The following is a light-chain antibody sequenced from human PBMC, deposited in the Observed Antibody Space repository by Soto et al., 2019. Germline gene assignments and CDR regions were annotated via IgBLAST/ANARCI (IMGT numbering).Light chain of an antibody. CDR2: EVN. J-gene: IGLJ1*01. V-gene: IGLV2-14*01. CDR3: TSCITANTRCV. Sequence: ALTQPASVSGSPGQSITISCTGTSSDIGRYSYVSWFQQHPGKVPKLVIFEVNYRPSGVSDRFSGSKSGNTASLTITGLQAEDEADYYCTSCITANTRCVFGSGTKVTVL. CDR1: SSDIGRYSY.